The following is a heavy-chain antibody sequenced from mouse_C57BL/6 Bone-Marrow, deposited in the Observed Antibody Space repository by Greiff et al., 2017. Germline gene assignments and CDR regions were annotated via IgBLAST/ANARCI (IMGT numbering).Heavy chain of an antibody. D-gene: IGHD2-5*01. Sequence: EVQLQQSGPVRVKPGASVTMSCKASGYTFTDYYMNWVKQSHGKSLEWIGVINPYNGGTSYNPKFNGKTTLTVDKSDSTSYMELNCVTSEDSAVYYCARSGYSTFFAYWGQGTTLTVSS. CDR1: GYTFTDYY. J-gene: IGHJ2*01. V-gene: IGHV1-19*01. CDR3: ARSGYSTFFAY. CDR2: INPYNGGT.